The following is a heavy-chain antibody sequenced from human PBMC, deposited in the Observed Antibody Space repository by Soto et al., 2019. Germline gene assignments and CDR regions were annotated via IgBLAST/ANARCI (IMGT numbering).Heavy chain of an antibody. J-gene: IGHJ6*02. V-gene: IGHV6-1*01. CDR3: ARQWVVRGNYGMDV. D-gene: IGHD3-10*01. CDR1: GDSVSSNSGA. Sequence: PSQTLSLTCAISGDSVSSNSGAWNWIGQAPSRGVEWLGRTYYRSKWYNDYAVSVKSRITINPDTSKNQFSLQLNSVTPEDTAVYYCARQWVVRGNYGMDVWGQGTTVTVSS. CDR2: TYYRSKWYN.